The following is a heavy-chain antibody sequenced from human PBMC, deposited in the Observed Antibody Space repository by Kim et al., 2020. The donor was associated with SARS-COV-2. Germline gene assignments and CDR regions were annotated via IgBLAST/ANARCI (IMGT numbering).Heavy chain of an antibody. CDR3: AKDFVSITRVRGVIITKGGIDY. CDR1: GFTFTSYG. J-gene: IGHJ4*02. V-gene: IGHV3-30*18. CDR2: TSYDGTDK. Sequence: GGSLRLSCAASGFTFTSYGMHWVLQAPGKGLEWVALTSYDGTDKYYADSVKGRFTISRDNSKNTLYLQMDSLRPEDTAIYYCAKDFVSITRVRGVIITKGGIDYWGQGTLVTVSS. D-gene: IGHD3-10*01.